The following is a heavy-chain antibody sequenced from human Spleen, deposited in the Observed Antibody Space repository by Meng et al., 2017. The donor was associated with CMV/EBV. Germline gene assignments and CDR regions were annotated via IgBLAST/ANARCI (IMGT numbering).Heavy chain of an antibody. CDR3: ARGTIAVAGHYFDY. CDR2: IYYSGST. Sequence: GSLRLSCAVYGGSFSGHHWSWIRQPPGKGLEWIGYIYYSGSTNYNPSLKSRVTISVDTSKNQFSLKLSSVTAADTAVYYCARGTIAVAGHYFDYWGQGTLVTVSS. J-gene: IGHJ4*02. CDR1: GGSFSGHH. D-gene: IGHD6-19*01. V-gene: IGHV4-59*11.